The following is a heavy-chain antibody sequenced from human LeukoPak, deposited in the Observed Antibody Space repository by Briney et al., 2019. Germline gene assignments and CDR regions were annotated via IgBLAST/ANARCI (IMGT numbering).Heavy chain of an antibody. J-gene: IGHJ4*02. CDR3: ARDSYDSRGFDY. CDR1: GGSFSGYY. D-gene: IGHD3-22*01. Sequence: SETLSLTCAVYGGSFSGYYWSWIRQPPGKGLEWIGEINHSESTNYNPSLKSRVTISVDTSKNHFSLKLSSVTAADTAVYYCARDSYDSRGFDYWGQGTLVTVSS. V-gene: IGHV4-34*01. CDR2: INHSEST.